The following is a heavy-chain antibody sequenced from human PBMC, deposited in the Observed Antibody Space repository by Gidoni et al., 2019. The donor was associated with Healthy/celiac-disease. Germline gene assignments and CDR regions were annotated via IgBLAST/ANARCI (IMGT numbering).Heavy chain of an antibody. D-gene: IGHD3-3*01. CDR3: ARVAYDFWSGALDY. CDR2: ISYDGSNK. V-gene: IGHV3-30-3*01. Sequence: QVQLVAPGAGVVQPGRSLRLSCAASGFTFSSYAMHWVRPAPGKGMEWVAVISYDGSNKYYADSVKGRFTISRDNSKNTLYLQMNSLRAEDTAVYYCARVAYDFWSGALDYWGQGTLVTVSS. J-gene: IGHJ4*02. CDR1: GFTFSSYA.